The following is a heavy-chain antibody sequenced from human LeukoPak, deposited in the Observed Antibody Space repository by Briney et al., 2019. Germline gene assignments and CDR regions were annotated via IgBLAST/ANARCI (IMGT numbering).Heavy chain of an antibody. V-gene: IGHV4-59*11. CDR1: GGSISSHH. Sequence: PSETLSLTCTVSGGSISSHHWSWIRQPPGKGLEWIGYIYYSGSTNYNPSLKSRVTISVDTSKNQFSLKLSSVTAADTAVYYCARDTSNWFDPWGQGTLVTVSS. CDR3: ARDTSNWFDP. CDR2: IYYSGST. J-gene: IGHJ5*02.